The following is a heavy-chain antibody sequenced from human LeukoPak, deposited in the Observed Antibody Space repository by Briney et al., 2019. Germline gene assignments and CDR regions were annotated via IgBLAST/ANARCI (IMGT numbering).Heavy chain of an antibody. V-gene: IGHV3-30*03. Sequence: GGPLRLSCEASGFPFRGHAMHWVRQAPGKGLEWLAVISYDARHQNYADSIKGRLTVSQDDSRSTLYLQMNSLKTDDTAVYFCSRDEFDGYNLGPSIYWGQGTLVTVSS. CDR3: SRDEFDGYNLGPSIY. CDR1: GFPFRGHA. D-gene: IGHD5-24*01. J-gene: IGHJ4*02. CDR2: ISYDARHQ.